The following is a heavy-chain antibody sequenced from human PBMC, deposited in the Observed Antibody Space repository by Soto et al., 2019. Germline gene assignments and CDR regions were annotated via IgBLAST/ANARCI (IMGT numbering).Heavy chain of an antibody. Sequence: SVKVSCKASGGTFSSYAISWVRQAPGQGLEWMGGIIPIFGTANYAQKFQGRVTITADESTSTAYMELSSLRSEDTAVYYCARMYSSSSDLYYYYGMDVWGQGTTVTVSS. J-gene: IGHJ6*02. CDR2: IIPIFGTA. V-gene: IGHV1-69*13. CDR1: GGTFSSYA. D-gene: IGHD6-6*01. CDR3: ARMYSSSSDLYYYYGMDV.